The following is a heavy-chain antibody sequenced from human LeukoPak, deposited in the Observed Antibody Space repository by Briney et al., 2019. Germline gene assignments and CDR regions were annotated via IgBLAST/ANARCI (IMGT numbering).Heavy chain of an antibody. CDR2: INPNSGGT. CDR1: GYTFTGHY. J-gene: IGHJ4*02. Sequence: ASVKVSCKASGYTFTGHYMHWVRQAPGQGLEWMGWINPNSGGTNYAQKFQGRVTMTRDTSISTAYMELSRLRSDDTAVYYCARGHSSGWVYYFDYWGQGTLVTVSS. D-gene: IGHD6-19*01. CDR3: ARGHSSGWVYYFDY. V-gene: IGHV1-2*02.